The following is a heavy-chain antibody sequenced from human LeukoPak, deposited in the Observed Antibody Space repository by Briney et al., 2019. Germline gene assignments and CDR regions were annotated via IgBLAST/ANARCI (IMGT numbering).Heavy chain of an antibody. D-gene: IGHD2-21*02. CDR1: GGSISSSSYY. J-gene: IGHJ4*02. CDR3: ARVQGVTYFDY. CDR2: IYYSGST. V-gene: IGHV4-39*07. Sequence: SETLSLTCTVSGGSISSSSYYWGWIRQPPGKGLEWIGSIYYSGSTYYNPSLKSRVTISVDTSKNQFSLKLSSVTAADTAVYYCARVQGVTYFDYWGQGTLVTVSS.